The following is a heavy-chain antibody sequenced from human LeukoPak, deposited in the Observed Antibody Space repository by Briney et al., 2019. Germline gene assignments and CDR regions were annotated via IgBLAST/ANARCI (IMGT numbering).Heavy chain of an antibody. CDR1: GGTFSSYA. V-gene: IGHV1-69*13. Sequence: SVKVSCKASGGTFSSYAISWVRQAPGQGLEWMGGIIPIFGTANYAQKFQGRVTITADESTSTAYMELSSLRSEDTAVYYCARGAGYSGYDNTYYYYYGMDVWGKGTTVTVSS. CDR2: IIPIFGTA. CDR3: ARGAGYSGYDNTYYYYYGMDV. J-gene: IGHJ6*04. D-gene: IGHD5-12*01.